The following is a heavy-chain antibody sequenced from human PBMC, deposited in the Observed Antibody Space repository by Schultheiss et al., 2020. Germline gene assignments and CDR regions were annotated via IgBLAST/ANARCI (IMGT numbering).Heavy chain of an antibody. CDR3: ARIEYSSPLRFYYGMDV. V-gene: IGHV3-23*01. D-gene: IGHD6-6*01. J-gene: IGHJ6*02. CDR1: GFTFSSYW. Sequence: GGSLRLSCAASGFTFSSYWMHWVRQAPGKGLEWVSAISGNGGSTYYADSVKGRFTISRDNSKNTLYLQMNSLRAEDTAVYYCARIEYSSPLRFYYGMDVWGQGPTVNVYS. CDR2: ISGNGGST.